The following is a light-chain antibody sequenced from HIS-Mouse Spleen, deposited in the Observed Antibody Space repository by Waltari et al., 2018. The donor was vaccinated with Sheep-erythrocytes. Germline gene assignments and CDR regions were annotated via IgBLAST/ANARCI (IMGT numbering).Light chain of an antibody. V-gene: IGLV3-10*01. J-gene: IGLJ2*01. Sequence: SYELTQPPSVSVSPGQTARITCPGHALPKKYAYWYQQKSGQAPVLVIYEDSKRPSGIPERFSGSSSGTMATLTISGAQVEDEADYYCYSTDSSGNQVFGGGTKLTVL. CDR1: ALPKKY. CDR3: YSTDSSGNQV. CDR2: EDS.